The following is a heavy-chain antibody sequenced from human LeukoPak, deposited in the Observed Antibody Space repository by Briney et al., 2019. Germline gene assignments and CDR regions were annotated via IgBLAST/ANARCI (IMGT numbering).Heavy chain of an antibody. CDR1: GYTFTSYA. CDR2: INAGNGNT. CDR3: ARAREEGYYDSSGYYFDY. J-gene: IGHJ4*02. V-gene: IGHV1-3*03. Sequence: ASVKVSCKASGYTFTSYAMHWVRQAPGQRLEWMGWINAGNGNTKYSQEFQGRVTITRDTSASTAYMELSSLRSEDMAVYYCARAREEGYYDSSGYYFDYWGQGTLVTVSS. D-gene: IGHD3-22*01.